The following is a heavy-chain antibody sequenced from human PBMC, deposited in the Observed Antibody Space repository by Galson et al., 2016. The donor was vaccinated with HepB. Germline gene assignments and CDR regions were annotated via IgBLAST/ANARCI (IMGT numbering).Heavy chain of an antibody. V-gene: IGHV3-30*18. CDR1: GFTFSNYG. Sequence: SLRLSCAASGFTFSNYGMHWVRQAPAKGPEWVAADSMDGRSKFYAGSVKGRFTISRDNSNNMLFLQMSSLRADDTAVYYCAKRHEYCPAVGCSVDYWGQGTLVSVSS. J-gene: IGHJ4*02. D-gene: IGHD2/OR15-2a*01. CDR2: DSMDGRSK. CDR3: AKRHEYCPAVGCSVDY.